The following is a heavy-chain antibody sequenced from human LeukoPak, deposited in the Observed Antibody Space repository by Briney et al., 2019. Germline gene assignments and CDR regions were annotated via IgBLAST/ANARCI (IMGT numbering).Heavy chain of an antibody. CDR3: ARVIVSYRYDANWFDP. Sequence: PSETLSLTCTVSGGSISGDGQYWSWIRQHPGKGLEWIGYIYYSGNSYYNPSLKSRVTISADTSENQFSLQLNSVTAADTAVYYCARVIVSYRYDANWFDPRGQGTLVTVSS. CDR2: IYYSGNS. CDR1: GGSISGDGQY. J-gene: IGHJ5*02. D-gene: IGHD2-21*01. V-gene: IGHV4-31*03.